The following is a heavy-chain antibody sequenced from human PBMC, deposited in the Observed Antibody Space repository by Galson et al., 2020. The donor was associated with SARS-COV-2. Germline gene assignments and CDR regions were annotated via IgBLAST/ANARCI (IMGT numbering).Heavy chain of an antibody. CDR2: VNVGGNT. CDR3: ARGHRGVVPSPVLGLGPFYSYYYMDV. CDR1: GGSFSGYS. J-gene: IGHJ6*03. V-gene: IGHV4-34*01. Sequence: SETLSLTCAVYGGSFSGYSWTWIRLPPGKGLEWIGEVNVGGNTNYSPSLRSRVTISVDTSKNQFSLKLRSVTAADTALYYCARGHRGVVPSPVLGLGPFYSYYYMDVCARGTTVTVSS. D-gene: IGHD3-10*01.